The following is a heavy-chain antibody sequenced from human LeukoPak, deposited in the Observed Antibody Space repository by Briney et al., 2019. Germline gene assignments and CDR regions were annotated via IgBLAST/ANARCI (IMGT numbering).Heavy chain of an antibody. Sequence: SETLSLTCTVSGDSISNYYWNWIRQPPGKGLEWIGYIYYSGSTKYNPSLKSRVTISVDTSKNQFSLKLSSVTAADTAVYYCAGGAYCGGDCFYYFDYGGQGTLVTVSP. D-gene: IGHD2-21*01. J-gene: IGHJ4*02. CDR1: GDSISNYY. V-gene: IGHV4-59*01. CDR2: IYYSGST. CDR3: AGGAYCGGDCFYYFDY.